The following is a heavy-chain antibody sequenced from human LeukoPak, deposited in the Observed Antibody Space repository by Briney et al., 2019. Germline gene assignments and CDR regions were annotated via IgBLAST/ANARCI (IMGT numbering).Heavy chain of an antibody. CDR3: ARGIIVGATPPWYFDL. CDR1: GGSFSGYY. CDR2: INHSGST. J-gene: IGHJ2*01. V-gene: IGHV4-34*01. D-gene: IGHD1-26*01. Sequence: SETLSLTCAVYGGSFSGYYWSWIRQPPGKGLEWIREINHSGSTNYNPSLKSRVTISVDTSKNQFSLKLSSVTAADTAVYYCARGIIVGATPPWYFDLWGRGTLVTVSS.